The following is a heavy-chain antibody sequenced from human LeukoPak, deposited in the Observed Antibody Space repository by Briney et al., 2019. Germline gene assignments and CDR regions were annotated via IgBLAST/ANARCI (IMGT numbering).Heavy chain of an antibody. D-gene: IGHD5-18*01. V-gene: IGHV3-30-3*01. CDR3: ARAEYTAMVTH. J-gene: IGHJ4*02. CDR2: ISYDGSNK. CDR1: GFTFSSYA. Sequence: GGSLRLSCAASGFTFSSYAMHWVRQAPGKGLEWVAVISYDGSNKYYADSVKGRFTISRDNSKNTLYLQMNSLRAEDTAVYYCARAEYTAMVTHWGQGTLVTV.